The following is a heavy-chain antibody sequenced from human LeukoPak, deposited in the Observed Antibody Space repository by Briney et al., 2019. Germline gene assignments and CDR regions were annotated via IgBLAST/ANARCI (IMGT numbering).Heavy chain of an antibody. J-gene: IGHJ4*02. V-gene: IGHV4-59*01. CDR3: ARESNEVGATTLDY. CDR2: IYYSGST. CDR1: GGSISSYY. Sequence: SETLSLTCTVSGGSISSYYWSWIRQPAGKGLEWIGYIYYSGSTNYNPSLKSRVTISVDTSKNQFSLKLSSVTAADTAVYYCARESNEVGATTLDYWGQGTLVTVSS. D-gene: IGHD1-26*01.